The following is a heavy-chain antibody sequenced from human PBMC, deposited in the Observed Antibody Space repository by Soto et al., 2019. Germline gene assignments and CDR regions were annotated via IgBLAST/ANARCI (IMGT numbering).Heavy chain of an antibody. Sequence: EVQLVESGGGLVQPGGSLRLSCAASGFTVNSNRMSWVRQAPGKGLEWVSVIYTGDSTYYVDSVKDRFTISRDSSKNTXXXXXXXXXXXXXXXXXXXXXXXXXXSAPDHWGQGTLVTVSS. CDR2: IYTGDST. CDR1: GFTVNSNR. D-gene: IGHD6-19*01. V-gene: IGHV3-66*01. CDR3: XXXXXXXXSAPDH. J-gene: IGHJ4*02.